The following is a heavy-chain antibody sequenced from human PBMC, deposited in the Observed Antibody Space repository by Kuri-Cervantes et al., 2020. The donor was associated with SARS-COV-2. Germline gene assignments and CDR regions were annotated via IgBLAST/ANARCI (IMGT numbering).Heavy chain of an antibody. CDR2: ISAYNGNT. D-gene: IGHD1-26*01. CDR1: GYTFTSYG. J-gene: IGHJ4*02. CDR3: ARGPGSYHIWYYFDY. V-gene: IGHV1-18*01. Sequence: ASVKVSCKASGYTFTSYGISWVRQAPGQGLEWMGWISAYNGNTNYARKLQGRVTMTTDTSTSTAYMKLRSLRSDDTAVYCCARGPGSYHIWYYFDYWGQGTLVTVSS.